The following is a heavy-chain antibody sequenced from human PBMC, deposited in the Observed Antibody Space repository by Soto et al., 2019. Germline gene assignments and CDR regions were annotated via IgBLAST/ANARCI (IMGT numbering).Heavy chain of an antibody. V-gene: IGHV3-7*03. Sequence: GGSLRLSCAASGFTFSSYWMSWVRQAPEKGLEWVANIKQDGSEKYYVDSVKGRFTISRDNAKNSLYLQMNSLRAEDTAVYYCAIALSSSWCVEGFDYWGQGTLVTVSS. CDR1: GFTFSSYW. D-gene: IGHD6-13*01. CDR2: IKQDGSEK. CDR3: AIALSSSWCVEGFDY. J-gene: IGHJ4*02.